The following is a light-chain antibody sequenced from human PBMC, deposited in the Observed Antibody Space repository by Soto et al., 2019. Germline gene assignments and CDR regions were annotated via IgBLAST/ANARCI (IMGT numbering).Light chain of an antibody. Sequence: EIVLTQFPGTLSLSPGEIATLSCSASQSVGSNYLAWYQQRPGQPPNLLIFGASHRAPDIPDRFSGSGSGTDFTLTISRLEPEDFAVYYCQQFSSYPLTFGGGTKVDIK. V-gene: IGKV3-20*01. J-gene: IGKJ4*01. CDR2: GAS. CDR1: QSVGSNY. CDR3: QQFSSYPLT.